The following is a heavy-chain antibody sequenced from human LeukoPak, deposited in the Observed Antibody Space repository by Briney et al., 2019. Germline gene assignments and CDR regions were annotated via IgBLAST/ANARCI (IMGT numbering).Heavy chain of an antibody. Sequence: GGSLRLPCAASGFTFSDYYMSWIRQAPGKGLEWVSYISSSGSTIYYADSVKGRFTISRDNAKNSLYLQMNSLRAEDTAVYYCARTYSSSRYMDVWGKGTTVTVSS. D-gene: IGHD6-19*01. CDR2: ISSSGSTI. CDR3: ARTYSSSRYMDV. V-gene: IGHV3-11*04. J-gene: IGHJ6*03. CDR1: GFTFSDYY.